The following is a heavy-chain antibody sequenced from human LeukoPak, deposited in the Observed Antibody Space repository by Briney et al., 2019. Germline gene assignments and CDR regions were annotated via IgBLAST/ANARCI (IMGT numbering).Heavy chain of an antibody. CDR2: IRSKAYGGTT. CDR3: TRSHSHYHGSGSYYRY. V-gene: IGHV3-49*04. J-gene: IGHJ4*02. D-gene: IGHD3-10*01. CDR1: GFTFGDYA. Sequence: GGSLRLSCTASGFTFGDYAMSWVRQAPGKGLEWVGFIRSKAYGGTTEYAASVKGRFTISRDDSKSIAYLQMNSLKTEDTAVYYCTRSHSHYHGSGSYYRYWGQGTLVTVSS.